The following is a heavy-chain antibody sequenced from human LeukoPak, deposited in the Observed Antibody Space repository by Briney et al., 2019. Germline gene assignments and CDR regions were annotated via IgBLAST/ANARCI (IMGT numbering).Heavy chain of an antibody. Sequence: PSETLSLTCTVSGGSISSSSYYWGWIRQPPGTGLEWIGSIYYSGSTYYNPSLKSRVTISVDTSKNQFSLKLSSVSAANTAVYYCASVGYSNPAAWGQGTLVTVSS. CDR1: GGSISSSSYY. J-gene: IGHJ4*02. CDR2: IYYSGST. V-gene: IGHV4-39*01. D-gene: IGHD3-22*01. CDR3: ASVGYSNPAA.